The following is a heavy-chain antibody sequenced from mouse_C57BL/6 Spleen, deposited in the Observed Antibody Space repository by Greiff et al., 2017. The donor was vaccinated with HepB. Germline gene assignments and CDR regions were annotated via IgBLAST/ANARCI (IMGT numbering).Heavy chain of an antibody. CDR3: ASPSSTMVTHLFAY. CDR1: GYTFTDYY. J-gene: IGHJ3*01. CDR2: IFPGSGST. D-gene: IGHD2-1*01. Sequence: QVQLQQSGPELVKPGASVKISCKASGYTFTDYYINWVKQRPGQGLEWIGWIFPGSGSTYYNEKFKGKATLTVDKSSSTAYMLLSSLTSEDSAVYFCASPSSTMVTHLFAYWGQGTLVTVSA. V-gene: IGHV1-75*01.